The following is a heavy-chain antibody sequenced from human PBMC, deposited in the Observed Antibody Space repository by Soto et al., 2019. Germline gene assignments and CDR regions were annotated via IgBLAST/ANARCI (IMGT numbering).Heavy chain of an antibody. Sequence: QVQLVQSGAEVKKPGSSVKVSCKASGGTFSSYAISWVRQAPGQGLEWMGGIIPIFGTANYAQKFQGRVTITADESTSTAYMELSSLRSEDTSVYYCAREVFFGEQLPYYFDYWGQGTLVTVSS. CDR1: GGTFSSYA. CDR2: IIPIFGTA. D-gene: IGHD3-10*01. CDR3: AREVFFGEQLPYYFDY. V-gene: IGHV1-69*01. J-gene: IGHJ4*02.